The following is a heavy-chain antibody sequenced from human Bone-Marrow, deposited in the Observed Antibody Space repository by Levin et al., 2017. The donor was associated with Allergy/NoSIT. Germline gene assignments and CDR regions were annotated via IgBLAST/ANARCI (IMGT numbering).Heavy chain of an antibody. CDR1: GASIGSGTYY. J-gene: IGHJ6*03. CDR3: ARTGGSPFTFPGSGVNYYYMDV. Sequence: PSETLSLTCTVSGASIGSGTYYWSWIRQPAGKRLEWIGRISTTEATNYNPSLEGRVTLSMDKSKNLFSLKLTSVTAADTAVYYCARTGGSPFTFPGSGVNYYYMDVWGRGTTVTVSS. D-gene: IGHD7-27*01. V-gene: IGHV4-61*02. CDR2: ISTTEAT.